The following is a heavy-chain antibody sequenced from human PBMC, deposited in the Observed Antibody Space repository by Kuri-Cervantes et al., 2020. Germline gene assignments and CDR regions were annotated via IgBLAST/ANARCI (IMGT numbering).Heavy chain of an antibody. V-gene: IGHV1-69*13. CDR3: STDTVTTTGNAFDI. CDR2: IIPIFGTA. Sequence: SVKVSCKASGGTFSSYAISWVRQAPGQGLEWMGGIIPIFGTANYAQKFQGRVTITADESTSTAYMELSSLRSEDTAVYCCSTDTVTTTGNAFDIWGQGTMVTVSS. D-gene: IGHD4-17*01. J-gene: IGHJ3*02. CDR1: GGTFSSYA.